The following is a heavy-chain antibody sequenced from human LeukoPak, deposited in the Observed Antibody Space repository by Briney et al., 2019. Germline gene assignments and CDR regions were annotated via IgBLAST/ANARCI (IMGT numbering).Heavy chain of an antibody. CDR3: ARTRYGDYGDYYYYGMDV. V-gene: IGHV4-59*01. J-gene: IGHJ6*02. CDR2: IFYSGST. CDR1: GGSTSSYY. Sequence: SETLSLTCTVSGGSTSSYYWSWIRQPPGKGLEWIGYIFYSGSTNYNPSLKSRVTISVDTSKNQFSLKLSSVTAADTAVYYCARTRYGDYGDYYYYGMDVWGQGTTVTVSS. D-gene: IGHD4-17*01.